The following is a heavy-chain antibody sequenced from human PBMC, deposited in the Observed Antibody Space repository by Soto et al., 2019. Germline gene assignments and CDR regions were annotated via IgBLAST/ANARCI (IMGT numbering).Heavy chain of an antibody. CDR3: ARGRRTYYDILTGYYFDY. J-gene: IGHJ4*02. V-gene: IGHV4-34*01. CDR2: ITHSGST. Sequence: QVQLQQWGAGLLKPSETLSLTCAVYGGSFSGYYWSWIRQPPGKGLEWIGEITHSGSTNYNPSLKSRVTISVDTSKNQFSLKLSSVTAADTAVYYCARGRRTYYDILTGYYFDYWGQGTLVTVSS. CDR1: GGSFSGYY. D-gene: IGHD3-9*01.